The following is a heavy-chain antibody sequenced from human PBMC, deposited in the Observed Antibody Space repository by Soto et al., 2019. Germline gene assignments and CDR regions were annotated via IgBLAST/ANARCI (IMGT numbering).Heavy chain of an antibody. V-gene: IGHV4-39*01. Sequence: SETLSLTCTVSGGSISSSSYYWGWIRQPPGKGLEWIGSIYYSGSTYYNPSLKNRVTISVDTSKNQFSLKLSSVTAADTAVYYCARQESSGSYFDYWGQGTLVTVSS. D-gene: IGHD1-26*01. CDR2: IYYSGST. CDR3: ARQESSGSYFDY. J-gene: IGHJ4*02. CDR1: GGSISSSSYY.